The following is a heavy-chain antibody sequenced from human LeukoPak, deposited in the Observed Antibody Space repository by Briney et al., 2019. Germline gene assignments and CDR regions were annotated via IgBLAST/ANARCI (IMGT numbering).Heavy chain of an antibody. CDR3: AKDADFGGGSLPRGY. J-gene: IGHJ4*02. CDR2: ISYDGSNK. D-gene: IGHD1-26*01. Sequence: GGSLRLSCAASGFTFNSYGMHWVRQAPGKGLEWVAFISYDGSNKYYADSVKGRFTISRDESKNTLYLQMNSLRAEDTAVYYCAKDADFGGGSLPRGYWGQGTLVTVSS. CDR1: GFTFNSYG. V-gene: IGHV3-30*18.